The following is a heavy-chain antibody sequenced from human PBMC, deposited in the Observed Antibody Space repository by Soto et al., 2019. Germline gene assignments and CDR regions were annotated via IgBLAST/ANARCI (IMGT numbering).Heavy chain of an antibody. D-gene: IGHD2-21*02. CDR3: ARDPLYCGGDCYFDF. V-gene: IGHV3-21*01. Sequence: EVQLVASGGDLVKPGGSLRLSCAASGFTFSSYSMSWVRQAPGKGLEWVSSISSKSSYKYFADSMKDRFTISRDNAKNSLYLQMNSLRVEDTAVYYCARDPLYCGGDCYFDFWGQGTLVTVSS. J-gene: IGHJ4*02. CDR2: ISSKSSYK. CDR1: GFTFSSYS.